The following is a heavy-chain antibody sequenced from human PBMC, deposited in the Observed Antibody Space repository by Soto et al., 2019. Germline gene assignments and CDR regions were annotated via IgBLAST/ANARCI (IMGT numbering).Heavy chain of an antibody. V-gene: IGHV3-53*01. D-gene: IGHD2-15*01. Sequence: PGGSLRLSCAASGFTVSSNYMSWVRQAPGKGLEWVSVIYSGGSTYYADSVKGRFTISRDNSKNTLYLQMNSLRAEDTAVYYCAISAYYYYGMDVWGQGTTVTVSS. CDR3: AISAYYYYGMDV. J-gene: IGHJ6*02. CDR2: IYSGGST. CDR1: GFTVSSNY.